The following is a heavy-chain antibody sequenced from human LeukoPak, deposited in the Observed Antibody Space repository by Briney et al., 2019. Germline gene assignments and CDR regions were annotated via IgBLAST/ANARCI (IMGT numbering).Heavy chain of an antibody. CDR1: GGSISSYY. CDR2: IYYSGST. Sequence: SETLSLTCTVSGGSISSYYWSWIRQPPGKGLEWIGYIYYSGSTNYNPSLKSRVTISVDTSKNQFSLKLSSVTAADTAVYYCARARNHDDYCSGGSCYRDGDAFDIWGQGTMVTVSS. D-gene: IGHD2-15*01. J-gene: IGHJ3*02. CDR3: ARARNHDDYCSGGSCYRDGDAFDI. V-gene: IGHV4-59*08.